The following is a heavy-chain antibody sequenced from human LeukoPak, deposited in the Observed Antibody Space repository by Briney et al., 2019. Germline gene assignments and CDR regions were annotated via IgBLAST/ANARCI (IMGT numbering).Heavy chain of an antibody. J-gene: IGHJ3*02. V-gene: IGHV3-11*04. CDR3: ARDYQDDFWSGYLANAFDI. D-gene: IGHD3-3*01. CDR1: GFTFSDYY. CDR2: ISSSGSTI. Sequence: GGSLRLSCAASGFTFSDYYMSWIRQAPGKGLEWVSYISSSGSTIYYADSVKGRFTISRDNAKNSLYLQMNSLRAEDTAVYYCARDYQDDFWSGYLANAFDIWGQGTMVTVSS.